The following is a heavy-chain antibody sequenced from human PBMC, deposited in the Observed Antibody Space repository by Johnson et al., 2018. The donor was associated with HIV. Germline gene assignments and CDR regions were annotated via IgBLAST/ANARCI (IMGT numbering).Heavy chain of an antibody. J-gene: IGHJ3*01. CDR3: ARAYYDSRGYYPHAFHV. Sequence: VQLVESGGGLIQPGGSLRVSCAASGFSVSGNYISWVRQAPGKGLEWVSSIYVGGNTYSADSVKGRFTISRDNSENTLYLQMNRLRAEDTAVYYCARAYYDSRGYYPHAFHVWGQGTVVTVSS. CDR2: IYVGGNT. D-gene: IGHD3-22*01. V-gene: IGHV3-53*01. CDR1: GFSVSGNY.